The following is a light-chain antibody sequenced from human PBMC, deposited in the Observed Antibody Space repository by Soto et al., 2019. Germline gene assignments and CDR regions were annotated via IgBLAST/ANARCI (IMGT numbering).Light chain of an antibody. CDR2: AAS. CDR3: LHLNSYSPDT. J-gene: IGKJ3*01. CDR1: QGISSY. Sequence: DIQLTQSPSFLSASVGDRVTITCRASQGISSYLAWYQQKPGIAPKLLIFAASTLQNGVPSRFSGSGSGTEFTLTISSLLPEDFATYYCLHLNSYSPDTFGPGTKVDIQ. V-gene: IGKV1-9*01.